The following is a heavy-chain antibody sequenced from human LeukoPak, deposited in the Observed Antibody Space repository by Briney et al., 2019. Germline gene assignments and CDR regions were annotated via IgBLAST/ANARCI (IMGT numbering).Heavy chain of an antibody. V-gene: IGHV3-30*02. CDR1: GFTFSSYS. CDR2: IWYDGSNK. Sequence: QPGGSLRLSCAASGFTFSSYSMNWVRQAPGKGLEWVAIIWYDGSNKYYADSVKGRFTISRDNSKNTLYLQMSSLRAEDTAVYYCAKRGESDGLHYFDSWGQGTLVTVSS. D-gene: IGHD3-10*01. J-gene: IGHJ4*02. CDR3: AKRGESDGLHYFDS.